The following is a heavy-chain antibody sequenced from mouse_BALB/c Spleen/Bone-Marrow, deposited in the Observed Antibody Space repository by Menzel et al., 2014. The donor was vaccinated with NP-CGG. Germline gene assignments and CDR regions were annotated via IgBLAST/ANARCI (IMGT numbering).Heavy chain of an antibody. CDR3: AREWTARAVDY. V-gene: IGHV1-54*01. Sequence: VQLQQSGAELVRPGTSAKVSYKASGYAFTNYLIEWVKQRPGQGLEWIGVINPGSGGANYNEKFKGKATLTADKSSSTAYMQLSSLTSDDSAVYFCAREWTARAVDYWGQGTTLTVSS. CDR1: GYAFTNYL. D-gene: IGHD3-2*01. J-gene: IGHJ2*01. CDR2: INPGSGGA.